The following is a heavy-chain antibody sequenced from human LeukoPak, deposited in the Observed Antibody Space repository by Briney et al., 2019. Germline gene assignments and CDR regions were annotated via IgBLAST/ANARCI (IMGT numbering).Heavy chain of an antibody. CDR2: IYSGGST. CDR3: AIPDYYDSSGPGFDY. D-gene: IGHD3-22*01. J-gene: IGHJ4*02. Sequence: GGSLRLSCAASGFTVSSNYMSWVRQAPGKGLEWVSVIYSGGSTYYADSVKGRFTISRDNSKNTLYLQMNSLRAEDTAVYYCAIPDYYDSSGPGFDYWGQGTLVAVSS. V-gene: IGHV3-66*01. CDR1: GFTVSSNY.